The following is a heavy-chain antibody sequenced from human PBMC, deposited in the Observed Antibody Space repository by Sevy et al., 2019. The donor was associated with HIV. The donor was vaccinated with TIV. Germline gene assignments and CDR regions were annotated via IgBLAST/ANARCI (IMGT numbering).Heavy chain of an antibody. V-gene: IGHV3-23*01. J-gene: IGHJ4*02. Sequence: RGSLRLSCAASGFTFSSYAMSWVRQAPGKGLEWVSSFTGSGTNTFYADSVKGRFTISRDNSKNTLYLQMNSLGAEDTAVYYCAKDSILVAGHFDYWGQGTLVHVSS. CDR2: FTGSGTNT. CDR1: GFTFSSYA. D-gene: IGHD6-19*01. CDR3: AKDSILVAGHFDY.